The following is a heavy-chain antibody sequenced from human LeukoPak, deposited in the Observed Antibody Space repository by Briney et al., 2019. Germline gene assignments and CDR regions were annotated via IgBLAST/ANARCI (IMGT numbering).Heavy chain of an antibody. Sequence: SETLSLTCAVPGGSISSSSYYWGWIRQPPGKGLEWIGSIYYSGSTYYNPSLKSRVTISVDTSKNQFSLKLSSVTAADTAVYYCARVLGSYGDYWGQGTLVTVSS. CDR3: ARVLGSYGDY. V-gene: IGHV4-39*07. CDR2: IYYSGST. J-gene: IGHJ4*02. D-gene: IGHD1-26*01. CDR1: GGSISSSSYY.